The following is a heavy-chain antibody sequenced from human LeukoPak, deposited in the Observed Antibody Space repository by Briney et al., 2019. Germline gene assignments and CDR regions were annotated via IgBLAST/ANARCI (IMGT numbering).Heavy chain of an antibody. D-gene: IGHD4-17*01. V-gene: IGHV3-30*18. CDR1: GFTFSSYG. J-gene: IGHJ4*02. CDR3: AKDRSTVTTPFD. CDR2: ISYDGSNK. Sequence: PGRSLRLSCAASGFTFSSYGMHWVRQAPGKGLEWVAVISYDGSNKYYADSVKGRFTISRDNSKNTLYLQMNSLRAEDTAVYYCAKDRSTVTTPFDWGQGTLVTVSS.